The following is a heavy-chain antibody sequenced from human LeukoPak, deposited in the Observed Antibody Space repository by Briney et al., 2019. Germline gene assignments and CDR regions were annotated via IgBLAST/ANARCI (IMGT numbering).Heavy chain of an antibody. CDR2: INAGNGNT. CDR3: ARDLGWFGELPFDY. J-gene: IGHJ4*02. D-gene: IGHD3-10*01. Sequence: ASVTVSCTASGYTFTSYAMHWVRQAPGQRLEWMGWINAGNGNTKYSQKFQGRVTITRDTSASTAYMELSSLRSEDTAVYYCARDLGWFGELPFDYWGQGTLVTVSS. V-gene: IGHV1-3*01. CDR1: GYTFTSYA.